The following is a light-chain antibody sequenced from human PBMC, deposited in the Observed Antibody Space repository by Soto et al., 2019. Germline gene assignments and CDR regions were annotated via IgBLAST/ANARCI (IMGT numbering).Light chain of an antibody. CDR3: HQYYSRPYT. J-gene: IGKJ2*01. CDR2: WSS. Sequence: DIVMTQSPDSLAVSLGERATIHCKSSQSVLYSSNNKNYLAWYQQKPGQPPKLLIYWSSTREYGVPDRFSGSGSGTCFTLTISSLQPEDVAAYYCHQYYSRPYTFGQGTKLEIK. CDR1: QSVLYSSNNKNY. V-gene: IGKV4-1*01.